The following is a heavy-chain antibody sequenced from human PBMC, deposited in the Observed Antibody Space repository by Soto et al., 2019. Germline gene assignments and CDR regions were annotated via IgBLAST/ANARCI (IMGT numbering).Heavy chain of an antibody. CDR1: GFIFSSYA. Sequence: PGGSLRLSCEASGFIFSSYAMNWVRQAPGKGLQWVSSTTGSSDYTSYIASVKGRFTISKDASRNTVHLHMNSLRADDTATYFCVSWVSANFDYWGHGTPVTVSS. J-gene: IGHJ4*01. D-gene: IGHD2-8*01. CDR2: TTGSSDYT. CDR3: VSWVSANFDY. V-gene: IGHV3-23*01.